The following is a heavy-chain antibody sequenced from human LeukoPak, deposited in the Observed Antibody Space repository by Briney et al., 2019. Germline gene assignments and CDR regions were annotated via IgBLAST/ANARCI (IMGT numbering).Heavy chain of an antibody. CDR3: ASGGQLWLRGAFDI. CDR2: INHSGST. D-gene: IGHD5-18*01. V-gene: IGHV4-34*01. Sequence: TSETLSLTCAVYGGSFSGYYWSWIRQPPGKGLEWIGEINHSGSTNYNPSLKSRVTISVDTSKNQFSLKLSSVTAADTAVYYCASGGQLWLRGAFDIWGQGTMVTVSS. J-gene: IGHJ3*02. CDR1: GGSFSGYY.